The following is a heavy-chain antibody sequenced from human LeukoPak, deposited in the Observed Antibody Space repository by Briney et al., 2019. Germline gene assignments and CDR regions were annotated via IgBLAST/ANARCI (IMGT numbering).Heavy chain of an antibody. D-gene: IGHD3-16*01. Sequence: SETLSLTCAVYGGSFSGYYWSWIRQPPGKGLEWIGYIHHSGSTYYNPSLKSRVTISVDTSKNHFSLKLNSVTTADTAVYYCTRGAGWLIDYWGQGILVTVSS. CDR3: TRGAGWLIDY. J-gene: IGHJ4*02. V-gene: IGHV4-34*01. CDR2: IHHSGST. CDR1: GGSFSGYY.